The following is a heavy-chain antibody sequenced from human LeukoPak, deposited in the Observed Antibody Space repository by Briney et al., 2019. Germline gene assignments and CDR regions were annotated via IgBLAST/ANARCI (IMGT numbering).Heavy chain of an antibody. CDR1: GGSISSSSYY. D-gene: IGHD6-13*01. CDR3: ARRAAVAGTWVLDY. CDR2: IYYSGST. V-gene: IGHV4-39*07. Sequence: SETLSLTCTVSGGSISSSSYYWGWIRQPPGKGLEWIGSIYYSGSTYYNPSLKSRVTISVDTSKNQFSLKLSSVTAADTAVYYCARRAAVAGTWVLDYWGQGTLVTVSS. J-gene: IGHJ4*02.